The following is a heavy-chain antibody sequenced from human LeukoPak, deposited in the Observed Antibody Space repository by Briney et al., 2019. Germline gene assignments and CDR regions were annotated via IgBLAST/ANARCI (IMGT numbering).Heavy chain of an antibody. Sequence: ASVKVSCKASGYTFTGYYMHWVRQAPGRGLEWMGWINPNSGGTNYAQKFQGRVTMTRDTSISTAYMELSRLRSDDTAVYYCARASIMVRGVITNFDYWGQGTLVTVSS. D-gene: IGHD3-10*01. CDR3: ARASIMVRGVITNFDY. CDR2: INPNSGGT. V-gene: IGHV1-2*02. J-gene: IGHJ4*02. CDR1: GYTFTGYY.